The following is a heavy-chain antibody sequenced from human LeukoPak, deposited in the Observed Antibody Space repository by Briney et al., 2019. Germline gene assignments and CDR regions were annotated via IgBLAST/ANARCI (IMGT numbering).Heavy chain of an antibody. CDR1: GFTFSSYW. V-gene: IGHV3-74*01. CDR2: INSDGSST. CDR3: ARDWIRDGYTFLFDY. J-gene: IGHJ4*02. D-gene: IGHD5-24*01. Sequence: QPGGSLRLSCAASGFTFSSYWMHWVRQAPGKGLVWVSRINSDGSSTSYADSVKGRFTISRDNAKNTLYLQMNSLRAEDTAVYYCARDWIRDGYTFLFDYWGQGTLVTVSS.